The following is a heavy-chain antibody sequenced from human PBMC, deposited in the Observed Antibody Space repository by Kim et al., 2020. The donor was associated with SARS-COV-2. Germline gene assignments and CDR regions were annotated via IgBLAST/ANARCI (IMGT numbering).Heavy chain of an antibody. V-gene: IGHV3-11*01. Sequence: GGSLRLSCAASGFTFSDYYMSWIRQAPGKGLEWLSHISSTSAFIYYADSVKGRFTVSRDNSNNSLYLQMNSLRAEDTAVYYCARADVYNYEADFDNWGQGTLVTVSS. CDR3: ARADVYNYEADFDN. D-gene: IGHD5-12*01. CDR1: GFTFSDYY. J-gene: IGHJ4*02. CDR2: ISSTSAFI.